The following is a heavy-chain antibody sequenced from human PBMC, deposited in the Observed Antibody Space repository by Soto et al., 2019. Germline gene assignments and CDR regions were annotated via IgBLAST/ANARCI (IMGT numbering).Heavy chain of an antibody. CDR3: AKSDSLYGGATAFDT. CDR1: GFTFSSYA. V-gene: IGHV3-23*01. J-gene: IGHJ3*02. CDR2: ISGSGGST. D-gene: IGHD1-26*01. Sequence: GGSLRLSCAASGFTFSSYAMSWVRQAPGKGLEWVSAISGSGGSTYYADSVKGRFTISRDNSKNTLYLQMNSLRAEDTAVYYCAKSDSLYGGATAFDTWGQGTMVTVSS.